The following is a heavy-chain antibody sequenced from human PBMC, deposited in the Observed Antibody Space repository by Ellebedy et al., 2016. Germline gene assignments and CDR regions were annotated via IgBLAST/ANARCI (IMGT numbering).Heavy chain of an antibody. Sequence: SLKISCSASGFTFDIYAMHWVRQAPGKGLEWVSGISWNSGSIGYADSVKGRFTISRDNAKNSLYLQMNSLRAEDTAVYYCARGRDGYIFDYWGQGTLVTVSS. CDR2: ISWNSGSI. V-gene: IGHV3-9*01. D-gene: IGHD5-24*01. CDR1: GFTFDIYA. J-gene: IGHJ4*02. CDR3: ARGRDGYIFDY.